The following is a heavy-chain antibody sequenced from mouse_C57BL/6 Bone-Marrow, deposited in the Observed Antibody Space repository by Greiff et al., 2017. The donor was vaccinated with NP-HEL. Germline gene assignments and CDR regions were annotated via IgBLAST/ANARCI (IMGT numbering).Heavy chain of an antibody. V-gene: IGHV1-69*01. J-gene: IGHJ1*03. CDR2: IDPFDSYT. D-gene: IGHD1-1*01. Sequence: VQLQQPGAELVMPGASVKLSCKASGYTFTSYWMHWVKQRPGQGLEWIGEIDPFDSYTNYNQKFKGKSTLTVDKSSSTAYMQLSSLTSEDSAVYYCARPPMTTVVATPYWYFDVWGTGTTVTVSS. CDR1: GYTFTSYW. CDR3: ARPPMTTVVATPYWYFDV.